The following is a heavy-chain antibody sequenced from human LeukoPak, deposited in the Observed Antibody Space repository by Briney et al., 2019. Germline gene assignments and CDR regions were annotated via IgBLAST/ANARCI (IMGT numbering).Heavy chain of an antibody. D-gene: IGHD2-2*01. J-gene: IGHJ5*02. V-gene: IGHV4-38-2*01. CDR2: IYHSGST. CDR3: ARGEVVVVPAAIRFDP. CDR1: GYSISSGYY. Sequence: PSGTLSLTCAVSGYSISSGYYWGWIRQPPGKGLEWIGSIYHSGSTYYNPSLKSRVTISVDTSKNQFSLVLSSVTAADTAVYYCARGEVVVVPAAIRFDPWGQGTLVTVSS.